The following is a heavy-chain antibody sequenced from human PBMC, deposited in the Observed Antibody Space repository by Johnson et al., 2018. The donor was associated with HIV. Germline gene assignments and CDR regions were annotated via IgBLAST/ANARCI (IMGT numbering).Heavy chain of an antibody. Sequence: VLLLESGGGLVQPGGSLRLSCAASGFTFSSYAMSWVRQAPGKGLEWVSAISGSGGSTYYADSVKGRFTISRDNSKNTLYLQMNSLRAEDTAVYYCARAVGFDYGRGDAFDIWGQGTMVTVSS. CDR3: ARAVGFDYGRGDAFDI. V-gene: IGHV3-23*01. D-gene: IGHD4-17*01. J-gene: IGHJ3*02. CDR1: GFTFSSYA. CDR2: ISGSGGST.